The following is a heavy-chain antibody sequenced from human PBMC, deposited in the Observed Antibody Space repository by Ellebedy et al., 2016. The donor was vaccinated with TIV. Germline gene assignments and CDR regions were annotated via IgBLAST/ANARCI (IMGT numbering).Heavy chain of an antibody. V-gene: IGHV1-46*01. J-gene: IGHJ6*02. Sequence: AASVKVSCKASGYTFTNYYMNWVRQAPGQGLEWMGIIHPSGGSTTYAQKFQGRVTMTRATSTSTVYMELSSLTSEDTAVYYCAREDLLASSSPDHYGMDVWGHGTTVTVSS. CDR2: IHPSGGST. CDR3: AREDLLASSSPDHYGMDV. D-gene: IGHD6-6*01. CDR1: GYTFTNYY.